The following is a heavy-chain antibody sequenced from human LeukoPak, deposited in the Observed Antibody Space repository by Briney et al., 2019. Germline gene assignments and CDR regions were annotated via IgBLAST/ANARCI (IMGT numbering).Heavy chain of an antibody. CDR3: ARVGPRSLTTVTNDAFDI. D-gene: IGHD4-17*01. CDR1: GFTFSSYG. J-gene: IGHJ3*02. CDR2: IWYDGSNK. V-gene: IGHV3-33*01. Sequence: PPGRSLRLSCAASGFTFSSYGMHWVRQAPGKGLEWVAVIWYDGSNKYYADSVKGRFTISRDNSKNTLYLQMNSLRAEDTAVYYCARVGPRSLTTVTNDAFDIWGQGTMVTVSS.